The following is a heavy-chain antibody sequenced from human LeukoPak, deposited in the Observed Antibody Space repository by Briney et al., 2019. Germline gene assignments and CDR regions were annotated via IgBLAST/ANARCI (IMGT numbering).Heavy chain of an antibody. CDR3: ARKAYSSGCDV. J-gene: IGHJ6*02. Sequence: SETLSLTCTVPGGSISSYYWSWIRQPPGKGLEWIGYIYYSGSTNYNPSLKSRVTISVDTSKNQFSLKLGSVTAADTAVYYCARKAYSSGCDVWGQGTTVTVSS. CDR2: IYYSGST. V-gene: IGHV4-59*08. D-gene: IGHD6-19*01. CDR1: GGSISSYY.